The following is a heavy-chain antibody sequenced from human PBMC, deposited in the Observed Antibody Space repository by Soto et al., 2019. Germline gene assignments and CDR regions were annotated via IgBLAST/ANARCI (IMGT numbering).Heavy chain of an antibody. Sequence: ASVKVSCKASGGTFSSYAISWVRQAPGQGLEWMGGIIPIFGTANDAQKFQGRVTITADESTSTAYMELSSLRSEDTAVYYCARERVDSSSWLGHYYYYYGMDVWGQGTTVTVSS. CDR3: ARERVDSSSWLGHYYYYYGMDV. J-gene: IGHJ6*02. CDR2: IIPIFGTA. V-gene: IGHV1-69*13. CDR1: GGTFSSYA. D-gene: IGHD6-13*01.